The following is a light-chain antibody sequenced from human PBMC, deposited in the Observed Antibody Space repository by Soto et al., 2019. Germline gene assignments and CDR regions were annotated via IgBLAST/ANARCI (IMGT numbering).Light chain of an antibody. CDR2: DAS. Sequence: EIVLTQSPATLSLSPGERATLSCRASQSVSSYLAWYQQKPGQAPRLLIYDASNRATGIPARFSGSGSGTDFTLTISSLEPEEFAVYYCQQRSNWPPGVTFGGRTKVEIK. V-gene: IGKV3-11*01. J-gene: IGKJ4*01. CDR3: QQRSNWPPGVT. CDR1: QSVSSY.